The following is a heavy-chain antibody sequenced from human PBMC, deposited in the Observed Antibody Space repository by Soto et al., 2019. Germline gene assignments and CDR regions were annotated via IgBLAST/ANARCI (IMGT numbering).Heavy chain of an antibody. CDR2: ISGSGGST. Sequence: SGGSLILSCAASGFTFSSYAMSWVRQAPGKGLEWVSAISGSGGSTYYADSVKGRFTISRDNSKNTLYLQMNSLRAEDTAVYYCAKDRGAARFNWFDPWGQGTLVTVSS. D-gene: IGHD6-6*01. J-gene: IGHJ5*02. V-gene: IGHV3-23*01. CDR3: AKDRGAARFNWFDP. CDR1: GFTFSSYA.